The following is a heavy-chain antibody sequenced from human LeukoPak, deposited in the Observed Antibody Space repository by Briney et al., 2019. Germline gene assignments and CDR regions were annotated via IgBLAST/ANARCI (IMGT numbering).Heavy chain of an antibody. J-gene: IGHJ4*02. CDR2: IIPISGTA. D-gene: IGHD3-22*01. CDR3: ARDRVGSGYYLDY. CDR1: GGTFSSYA. V-gene: IGHV1-69*05. Sequence: SVKVSCKASGGTFSSYAISWVRQAPGQGLEWMGRIIPISGTANYAQKFQGRVTITTDESTSTAYMELSSLRSEDTAVYYCARDRVGSGYYLDYWGQGTLVTVSS.